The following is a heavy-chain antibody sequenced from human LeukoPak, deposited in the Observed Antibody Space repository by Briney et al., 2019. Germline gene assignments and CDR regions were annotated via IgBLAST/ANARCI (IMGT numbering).Heavy chain of an antibody. CDR2: IYYSGST. J-gene: IGHJ4*02. V-gene: IGHV4-39*01. D-gene: IGHD6-6*01. Sequence: SETLPLTCTVSGGSISSSVYYWGWIRQPPGKGLEGIGSIYYSGSTYYNPSLKSRVTISVDTSKNQFSLKLSSVTAADTAVYYCARHGPESSSYDYWGQGTLVTVSS. CDR3: ARHGPESSSYDY. CDR1: GGSISSSVYY.